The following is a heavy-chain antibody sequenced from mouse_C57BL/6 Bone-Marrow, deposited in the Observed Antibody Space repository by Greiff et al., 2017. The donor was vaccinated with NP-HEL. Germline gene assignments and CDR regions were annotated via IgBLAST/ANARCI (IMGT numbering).Heavy chain of an antibody. Sequence: EVKLQQSGPVLVKPGASVKMSCKASGYTFTDYYMNWVKQSHGKSLEWIGVINPYNGGTSYNQKFKGKATLTVDKSSSTAYMELNSLTSEDSAVYYCASKSLYDYDGAWFAYWGQGTLVTVSA. CDR3: ASKSLYDYDGAWFAY. CDR2: INPYNGGT. V-gene: IGHV1-19*01. J-gene: IGHJ3*01. D-gene: IGHD2-4*01. CDR1: GYTFTDYY.